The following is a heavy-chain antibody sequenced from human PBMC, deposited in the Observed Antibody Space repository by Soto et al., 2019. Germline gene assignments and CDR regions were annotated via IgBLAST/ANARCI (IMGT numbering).Heavy chain of an antibody. J-gene: IGHJ5*02. Sequence: QVQLVQSGSEVKMPGSSVKVSCKTSGGTFSRHAINWVRQAPGHGLEWMGGIIPMFGTTNYAQKCKGRVTISADESTSTAYMELSSLRSEDAAVYYCARAAIHGSSWYFWFDPWGQATMVTVSS. V-gene: IGHV1-69*01. CDR1: GGTFSRHA. D-gene: IGHD6-13*01. CDR3: ARAAIHGSSWYFWFDP. CDR2: IIPMFGTT.